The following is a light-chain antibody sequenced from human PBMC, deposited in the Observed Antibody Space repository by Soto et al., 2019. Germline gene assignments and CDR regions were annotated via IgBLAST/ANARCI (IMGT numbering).Light chain of an antibody. CDR2: DVS. J-gene: IGKJ4*01. CDR1: QSVSSF. CDR3: QQRINWPLT. Sequence: EIVLTQSPATLSLSPGERATLSCKASQSVSSFLAWYQQKPGQAPRLLIYDVSSRATGSPTRFCGSGSGTDFTLTISSLEPQDFAVYYCQQRINWPLTFGGGTKVEIK. V-gene: IGKV3-11*01.